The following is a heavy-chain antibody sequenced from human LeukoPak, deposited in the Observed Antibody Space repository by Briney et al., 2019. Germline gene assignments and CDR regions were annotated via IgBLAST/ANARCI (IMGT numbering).Heavy chain of an antibody. CDR3: ARDRGYYGSGRSYYMDV. J-gene: IGHJ6*03. CDR2: ISSSGSTI. Sequence: PGGSLRLSCAASGFTFSSYEMNWVRQAPGKGLEWVSYISSSGSTIYYADSVKGRFTISRDNAKNSLYLQMNSLRAEDTAVYYCARDRGYYGSGRSYYMDVWGKGTTVTISS. CDR1: GFTFSSYE. D-gene: IGHD3-10*01. V-gene: IGHV3-48*03.